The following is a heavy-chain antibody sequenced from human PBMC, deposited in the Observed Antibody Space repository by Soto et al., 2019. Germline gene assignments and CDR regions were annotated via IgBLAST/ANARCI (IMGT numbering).Heavy chain of an antibody. J-gene: IGHJ4*02. Sequence: EVQLVESGGGLVQRGGSLRLSCLASGFPVSPDWMTWVRQAPGKALEWVSNIKEDGSGTDYVDSVRSRFTISRDNAKNSLYLQMASLREEDTAVYYFSRGGSTRCWYWRYWGQGTLVPVSS. V-gene: IGHV3-7*04. CDR2: IKEDGSGT. CDR1: GFPVSPDW. D-gene: IGHD2-8*02. CDR3: SRGGSTRCWYWRY.